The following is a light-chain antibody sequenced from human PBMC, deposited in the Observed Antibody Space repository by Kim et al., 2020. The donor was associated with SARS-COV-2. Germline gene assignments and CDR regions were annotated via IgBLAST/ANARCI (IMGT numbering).Light chain of an antibody. CDR2: DAS. Sequence: LSVPPGERATLACRASQSVSSNLAWYQQKSGQAPRLLIYDASTRASGIPARFSGSGSGTEFTLTISSLQSEDFATYYCQQYDNWGSFGQGTKLEI. CDR1: QSVSSN. V-gene: IGKV3-15*01. CDR3: QQYDNWGS. J-gene: IGKJ2*03.